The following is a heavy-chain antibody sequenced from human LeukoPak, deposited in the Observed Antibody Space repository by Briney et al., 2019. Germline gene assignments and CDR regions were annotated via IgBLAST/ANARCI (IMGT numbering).Heavy chain of an antibody. D-gene: IGHD1-1*01. V-gene: IGHV1-18*04. Sequence: ASVKVSCETSGYSFTTYGLTWVRQAPGQGPEWMGWISTSNGDTKYAQKFQGRVTLTTETSTSTAYMELTSLTSDDTAVYYCARAPFTTSWNHFDFWGQGSLVTVSS. CDR2: ISTSNGDT. J-gene: IGHJ4*02. CDR1: GYSFTTYG. CDR3: ARAPFTTSWNHFDF.